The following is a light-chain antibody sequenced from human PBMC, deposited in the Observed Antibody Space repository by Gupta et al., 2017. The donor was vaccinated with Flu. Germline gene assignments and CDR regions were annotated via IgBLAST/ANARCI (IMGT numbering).Light chain of an antibody. J-gene: IGKJ5*01. CDR1: QGISNY. Sequence: GDRVTIPCQASQGISNYLNWYQQKPGKAPRRLIYDAANLETGVPSRFSGSGSGTDFTFAISGLQPEDIATYYCKQYDSRPVTFGQGTRLEIK. CDR2: DAA. CDR3: KQYDSRPVT. V-gene: IGKV1-33*01.